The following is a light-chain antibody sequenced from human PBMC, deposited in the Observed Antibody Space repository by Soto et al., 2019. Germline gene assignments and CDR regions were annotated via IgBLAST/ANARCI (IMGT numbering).Light chain of an antibody. V-gene: IGKV1-9*01. CDR1: QGISSY. Sequence: DIQMTQSPSTRSSSLGDRVTITCRASQGISSYLAWYQQKPGKAPKLLIYAASTLQSGVPSRFSGSGSGTEVTLTISSLQTDDFATYYCQHYNSYSEAFGQGTRWIS. CDR3: QHYNSYSEA. J-gene: IGKJ1*01. CDR2: AAS.